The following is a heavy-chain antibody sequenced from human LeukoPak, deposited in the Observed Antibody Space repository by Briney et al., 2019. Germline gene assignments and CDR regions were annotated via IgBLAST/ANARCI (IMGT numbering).Heavy chain of an antibody. Sequence: GASVKVSCKASGGTFTSYAISWVRQAPGHGLEWMGGIIPIFGTANYAQKFQGRVTITADESTSTAYTELSSLRSEDTAVYYCARDPDNYCSSTSCSYYYYGMDVWGQGTTVTVSS. V-gene: IGHV1-69*13. CDR2: IIPIFGTA. J-gene: IGHJ6*02. CDR3: ARDPDNYCSSTSCSYYYYGMDV. CDR1: GGTFTSYA. D-gene: IGHD2-2*01.